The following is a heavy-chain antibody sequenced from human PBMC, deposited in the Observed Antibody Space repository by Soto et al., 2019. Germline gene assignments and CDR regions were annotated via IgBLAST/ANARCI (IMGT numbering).Heavy chain of an antibody. D-gene: IGHD3-22*01. CDR3: ARDRERVTVNGGIALGAMEV. V-gene: IGHV3-7*03. Sequence: GGSLRLSCAASGFTFNYYWMTWVRQAPGKGLEWVANVKPDGSATFYADSLKGRFTISRDNAKNSVSLQMDSLRADDTAVYYCARDRERVTVNGGIALGAMEVWGHGTTVTVSS. CDR1: GFTFNYYW. CDR2: VKPDGSAT. J-gene: IGHJ6*02.